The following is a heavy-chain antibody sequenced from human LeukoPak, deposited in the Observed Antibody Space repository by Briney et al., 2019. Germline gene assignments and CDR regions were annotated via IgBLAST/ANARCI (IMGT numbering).Heavy chain of an antibody. CDR3: ARGQSGYSGYDIFDY. CDR1: GFTFNNYA. D-gene: IGHD5-12*01. Sequence: PGGSLRLSCAASGFTFNNYAMHWVRQAPGKGLEWVTIISNDGSNKNYADSVKGRFTISRDNSKNTLYLQMNSLRTEDTAVYYCARGQSGYSGYDIFDYWGQGTLVTVSS. CDR2: ISNDGSNK. V-gene: IGHV3-30*04. J-gene: IGHJ4*02.